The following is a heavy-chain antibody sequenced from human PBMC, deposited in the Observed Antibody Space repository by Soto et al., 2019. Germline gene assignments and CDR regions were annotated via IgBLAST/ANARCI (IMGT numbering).Heavy chain of an antibody. CDR3: ARARIDY. V-gene: IGHV3-7*03. CDR2: ISPEGSEK. Sequence: EVQLVESGGGLVQPGGSLRLSCAGSGFIFSDYWMTWVRQAPGKGLEWVATISPEGSEKNYVDSLKGRSTISRDNAKNSLYLQMISLRAEDTALYYCARARIDYWGRGTRITVSS. CDR1: GFIFSDYW. J-gene: IGHJ4*02.